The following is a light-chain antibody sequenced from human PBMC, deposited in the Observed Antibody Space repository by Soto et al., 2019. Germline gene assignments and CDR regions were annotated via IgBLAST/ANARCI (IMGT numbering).Light chain of an antibody. J-gene: IGLJ3*02. CDR3: AALDDSLNGGV. V-gene: IGLV1-44*01. Sequence: QSALNQPPSASGTPGQRITISCSGGSSNVGSHTVQWYQQLPGKAPKLLIYANDQRPSGVPDRFSGSKSGTSASLAISGLRPEDEATFYCAALDDSLNGGVFGGGTKVTVL. CDR2: AND. CDR1: SSNVGSHT.